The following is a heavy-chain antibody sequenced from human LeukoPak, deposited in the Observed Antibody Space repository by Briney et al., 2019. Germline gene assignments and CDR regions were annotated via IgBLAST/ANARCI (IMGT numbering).Heavy chain of an antibody. CDR2: ISHSGST. V-gene: IGHV4-38-2*02. J-gene: IGHJ4*02. CDR3: ARDRSSSWYKDFDY. D-gene: IGHD6-13*01. Sequence: SETLSLTCTVSGYSISITYYWGWIRQPPGKGLEWIGSISHSGSTYYNPSFKSRVTISVDTSKNHFSLDLSSVTAADTAVYYCARDRSSSWYKDFDYWGQGTLVTVSS. CDR1: GYSISITYY.